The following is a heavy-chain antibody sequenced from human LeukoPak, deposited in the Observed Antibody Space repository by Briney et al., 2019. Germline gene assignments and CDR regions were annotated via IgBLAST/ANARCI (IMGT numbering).Heavy chain of an antibody. D-gene: IGHD2/OR15-2a*01. V-gene: IGHV3-7*01. J-gene: IGHJ1*01. CDR3: RIGHYGSN. Sequence: GGSLRLSCAASGITFSRFWMSWVRQVPGKGLEWVASIKGDGSDKFYADSVRGRFTITRDNAENSLFLQMDSLRVEDTAVYYCRIGHYGSNWGQGALVTVSS. CDR1: GITFSRFW. CDR2: IKGDGSDK.